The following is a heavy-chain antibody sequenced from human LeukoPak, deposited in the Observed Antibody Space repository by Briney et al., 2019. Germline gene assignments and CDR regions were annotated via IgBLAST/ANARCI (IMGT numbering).Heavy chain of an antibody. V-gene: IGHV5-51*01. CDR2: IYPGDSDT. CDR1: GYSFTSYW. J-gene: IGHJ4*02. CDR3: ARMIGPNEETGLYFDY. Sequence: GESLKIYCKGSGYSFTSYWIGWVRQMPGKGLELMVIIYPGDSDTRYSPSFQGQVTISADKSISTAYLQWSSLKASDTAMYYCARMIGPNEETGLYFDYWGQGTLVTVSS. D-gene: IGHD3-22*01.